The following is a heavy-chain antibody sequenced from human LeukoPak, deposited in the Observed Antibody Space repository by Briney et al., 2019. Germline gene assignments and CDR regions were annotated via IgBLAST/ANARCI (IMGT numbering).Heavy chain of an antibody. CDR3: ERDGRMVAPL. CDR2: ISSSSSYI. CDR1: GFTFSSYS. J-gene: IGHJ4*02. Sequence: GGSLRLSCAASGFTFSSYSMNWVRQAPGKGLEWVSSISSSSSYIYYADSVKGRFAISRDNAKNSLYLQMNSLRAEDTAVYYCERDGRMVAPLWGQGTLVTVSS. V-gene: IGHV3-21*01. D-gene: IGHD5-12*01.